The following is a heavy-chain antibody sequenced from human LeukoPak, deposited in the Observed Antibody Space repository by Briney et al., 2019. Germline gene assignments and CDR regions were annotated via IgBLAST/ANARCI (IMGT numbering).Heavy chain of an antibody. CDR3: AREESDWLLRYFDY. CDR1: GFSVSNNY. CDR2: IYSGGST. D-gene: IGHD3-9*01. J-gene: IGHJ4*02. V-gene: IGHV3-66*01. Sequence: GGSLRLSCAVSGFSVSNNYMSWGRQAPGKGLEWVSVIYSGGSTYYADSVKGRFTISRDSSKNTLYLQMNSLRAEDTAVYYCAREESDWLLRYFDYWGQGTLVTVSS.